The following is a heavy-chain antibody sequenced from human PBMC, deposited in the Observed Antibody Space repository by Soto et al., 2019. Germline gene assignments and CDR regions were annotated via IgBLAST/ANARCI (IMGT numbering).Heavy chain of an antibody. Sequence: QVQLVQSEAEVKKPGASVKVSCKASGYTFTNYGVSWVRQAPGQGLEWMAWISPYDGNTHYSQNLQGRATVTTDTSTSTTYMERRSLRSDDTAVYFCARDDRAAAAGTTYYFDYWGQGTLVTVSS. V-gene: IGHV1-18*01. D-gene: IGHD6-13*01. J-gene: IGHJ4*02. CDR1: GYTFTNYG. CDR2: ISPYDGNT. CDR3: ARDDRAAAAGTTYYFDY.